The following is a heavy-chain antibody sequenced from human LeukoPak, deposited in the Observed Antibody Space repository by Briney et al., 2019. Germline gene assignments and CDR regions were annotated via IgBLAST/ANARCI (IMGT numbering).Heavy chain of an antibody. Sequence: ETLSLTCTVAGGSISRYYWSWIRQPAGKGLEWVSGIDGGGSGSTFYAESVKGRFTISRDNSKNTLYLQMNSLRDEDTAIYYCAKDFTPDGIWDIDYWGRGTLITVSS. CDR2: IDGGGSGST. V-gene: IGHV3-23*01. CDR3: AKDFTPDGIWDIDY. D-gene: IGHD1-14*01. J-gene: IGHJ4*02. CDR1: GGSISRYY.